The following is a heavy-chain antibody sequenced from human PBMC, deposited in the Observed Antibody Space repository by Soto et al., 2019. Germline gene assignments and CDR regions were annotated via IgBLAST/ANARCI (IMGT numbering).Heavy chain of an antibody. CDR2: ISYDGSNK. Sequence: GGSLRLSYAASGFTFSSYGMHWVRQAPGKGLEWVAVISYDGSNKYYADSVKGRFTISRDNSKNTLYLQMNSLRAEDTAVYYCAKDIAVAGTVYYYYGMDVWGQGTTVTVSS. D-gene: IGHD6-19*01. V-gene: IGHV3-30*18. J-gene: IGHJ6*02. CDR3: AKDIAVAGTVYYYYGMDV. CDR1: GFTFSSYG.